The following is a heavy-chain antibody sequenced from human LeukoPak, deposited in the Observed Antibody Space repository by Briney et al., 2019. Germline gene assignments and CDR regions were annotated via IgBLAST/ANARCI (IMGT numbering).Heavy chain of an antibody. CDR3: AGNNDVDY. V-gene: IGHV3-48*03. J-gene: IGHJ4*02. Sequence: GSLRLSCSASGFTFSSYEMNWFRPAPPKGLEWVSYISISGSTLYYADFVKGRFTISRENAKKSLYLQMNSLRSEDTAVYYFAGNNDVDYWGQGTLVTVSS. CDR1: GFTFSSYE. CDR2: ISISGSTL. D-gene: IGHD1-1*01.